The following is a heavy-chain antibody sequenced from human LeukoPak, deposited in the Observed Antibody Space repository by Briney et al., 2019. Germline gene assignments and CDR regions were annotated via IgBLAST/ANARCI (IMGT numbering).Heavy chain of an antibody. CDR1: GYTFTSYG. CDR3: AGDLHYGDSPNWFDP. Sequence: ASVKVSCKASGYTFTSYGISWVRQAPGQGLEWMGWISAYNGNTNYAQKLQGRVTMSTDTSTSTAYMELRSLRSDDTAVYYCAGDLHYGDSPNWFDPWGQGTLVTVSS. J-gene: IGHJ5*02. CDR2: ISAYNGNT. V-gene: IGHV1-18*01. D-gene: IGHD4-17*01.